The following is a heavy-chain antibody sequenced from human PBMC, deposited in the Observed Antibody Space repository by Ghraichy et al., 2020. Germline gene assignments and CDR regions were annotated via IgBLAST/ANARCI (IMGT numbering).Heavy chain of an antibody. Sequence: GGSLRLSCAASGFTFSSYGMHWVRQAPGKGLEWVTFIPYDGSNDYYADSVKGRFTISRDNSKNTLYLQITSLRTEDTAVYYCAKAVMASGGTFGYFDYWGQGTLVTVSS. CDR2: IPYDGSND. D-gene: IGHD3-16*01. CDR3: AKAVMASGGTFGYFDY. J-gene: IGHJ4*02. CDR1: GFTFSSYG. V-gene: IGHV3-30*02.